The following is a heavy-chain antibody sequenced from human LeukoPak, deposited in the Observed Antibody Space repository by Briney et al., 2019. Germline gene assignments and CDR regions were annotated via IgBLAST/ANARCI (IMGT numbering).Heavy chain of an antibody. J-gene: IGHJ4*02. Sequence: GRSLRLSCAASGFTFSNYGMHWVRQAPGKGLEWVSLISFDESSEYYADSVKGRFSISRDNSKNTLYLQMNNARVDDTAVYYCAKEVGYGSPYFDYWGQGTLVTVSS. V-gene: IGHV3-30*18. CDR3: AKEVGYGSPYFDY. D-gene: IGHD5-12*01. CDR2: ISFDESSE. CDR1: GFTFSNYG.